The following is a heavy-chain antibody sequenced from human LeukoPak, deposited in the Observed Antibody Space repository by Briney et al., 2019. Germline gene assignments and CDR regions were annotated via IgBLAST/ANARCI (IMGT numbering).Heavy chain of an antibody. CDR2: ISYDGSHK. Sequence: GRSLRLSCAASGITFRSYGMHWVRQAPGKGLEWVAVISYDGSHKYYADSVRGRFSISRDNSKNTLYLQMNSLRADDTAVYYCAKGARGDTVTSIVGLNWFDPWGQGTLVTVSS. CDR3: AKGARGDTVTSIVGLNWFDP. V-gene: IGHV3-30*18. D-gene: IGHD4-17*01. J-gene: IGHJ5*02. CDR1: GITFRSYG.